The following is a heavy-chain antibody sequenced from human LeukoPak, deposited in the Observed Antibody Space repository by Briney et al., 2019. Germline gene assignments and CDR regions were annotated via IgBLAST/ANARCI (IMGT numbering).Heavy chain of an antibody. CDR2: IYNSGHT. V-gene: IGHV4-59*01. J-gene: IGHJ1*01. D-gene: IGHD4-17*01. CDR3: ARAAVTTSRYFQH. CDR1: GGSISNYY. Sequence: SETLSLTCTVSGGSISNYYWSWIPQPPGKGLEWIGYIYNSGHTNYNPSLKSRVTISEDTSKNQLSLKLSSVTAADTAVYYCARAAVTTSRYFQHWGQGTLVTVSS.